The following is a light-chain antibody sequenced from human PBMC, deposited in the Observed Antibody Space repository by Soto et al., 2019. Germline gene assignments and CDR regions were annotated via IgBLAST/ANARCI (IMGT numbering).Light chain of an antibody. V-gene: IGKV1-27*01. Sequence: DIQMTQSPSSLSASVGDRVTITCRASQGISHYLAWYQRKPGKVPKLLIYAASTLQSGVPSRFSGSGSGTNFTLSISRLQPEDVATYYCQKYNSAPQTFGQGTKLEIK. CDR2: AAS. J-gene: IGKJ2*01. CDR1: QGISHY. CDR3: QKYNSAPQT.